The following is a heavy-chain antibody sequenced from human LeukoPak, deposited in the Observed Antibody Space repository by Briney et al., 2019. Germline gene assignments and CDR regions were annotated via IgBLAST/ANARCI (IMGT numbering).Heavy chain of an antibody. CDR1: GGSFSGYY. D-gene: IGHD4-17*01. CDR2: INHSGST. CDR3: ARAPDYGDYGT. Sequence: PSETLSLTCAVYGGSFSGYYWSWIRQPPGKGLEWIGEINHSGSTNYNPSLKSRVTISVDTSKNQFSLKLSSVTAADTAVYYCARAPDYGDYGTWGQGTLVTVSS. V-gene: IGHV4-34*01. J-gene: IGHJ5*02.